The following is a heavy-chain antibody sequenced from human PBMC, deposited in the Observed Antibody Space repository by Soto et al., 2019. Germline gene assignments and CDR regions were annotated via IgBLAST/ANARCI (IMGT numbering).Heavy chain of an antibody. CDR3: SRAPSYGVNEGYFDY. D-gene: IGHD4-17*01. V-gene: IGHV1-69*12. Sequence: QVQLVQSGAEVKKPRSSVKVSCKASGGTFSSYAISWVRQAPGQGLEWMGGIIPIFGTANYAQKFQGRVTITADESTSTAYMELSSLRSEDTAVYYCSRAPSYGVNEGYFDYWGQGTLVTVSS. CDR1: GGTFSSYA. CDR2: IIPIFGTA. J-gene: IGHJ4*02.